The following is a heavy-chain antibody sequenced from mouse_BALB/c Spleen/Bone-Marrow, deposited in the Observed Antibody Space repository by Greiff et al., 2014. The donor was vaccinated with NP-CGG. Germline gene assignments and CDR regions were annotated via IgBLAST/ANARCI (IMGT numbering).Heavy chain of an antibody. CDR2: ILPGSGST. CDR1: GYTLSSYW. J-gene: IGHJ3*01. V-gene: IGHV1-9*01. D-gene: IGHD3-1*01. CDR3: ARELGLRLAY. Sequence: QVQLQQPGAELMKPGASVKISCKATGYTLSSYWIEWVKQRPGHGLEWIGEILPGSGSTNYNEKFKGKATFTADTSSNTAYMQLSSLTSEDSAVYYCARELGLRLAYWGQGTLVTVSA.